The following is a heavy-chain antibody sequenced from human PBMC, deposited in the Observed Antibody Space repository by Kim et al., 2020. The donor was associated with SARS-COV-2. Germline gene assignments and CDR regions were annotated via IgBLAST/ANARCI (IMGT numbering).Heavy chain of an antibody. CDR3: ARQEVGARVFDY. D-gene: IGHD1-26*01. CDR2: IYYSGST. J-gene: IGHJ4*02. Sequence: SETLSLTCTVSGGSISSSSYYWGWIRQPPGKGLEWIGSIYYSGSTYYNPSLKSRVTISVDTSKNQFSLKLSSVTAADTAVYYCARQEVGARVFDYWGQGTLVTVSS. CDR1: GGSISSSSYY. V-gene: IGHV4-39*01.